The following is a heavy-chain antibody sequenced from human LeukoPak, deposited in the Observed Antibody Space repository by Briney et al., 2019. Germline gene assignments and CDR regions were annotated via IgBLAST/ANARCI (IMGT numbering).Heavy chain of an antibody. CDR1: GGSFSGYY. V-gene: IGHV4-34*01. J-gene: IGHJ6*02. CDR3: ARGERQWLVGPYYYYYGMDV. Sequence: PSETLSLTCAVYGGSFSGYYWSWIRQPPGKGLEWIGEINHSGSTNHNPSLKSRVTISVDTSKNQFSPKLSSVTAADTAVYYCARGERQWLVGPYYYYYGMDVWGQGTTVTVSS. CDR2: INHSGST. D-gene: IGHD6-19*01.